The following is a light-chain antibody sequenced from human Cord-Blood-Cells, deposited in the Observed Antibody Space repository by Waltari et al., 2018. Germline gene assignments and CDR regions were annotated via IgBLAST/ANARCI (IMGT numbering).Light chain of an antibody. J-gene: IGLJ2*01. Sequence: SSELPQDPAVSVALGQTVRITCHGDSLRSYYASWYQQKPGQAPVLVIYGKNNRPSGIPDRFSGSSSGNTASLTITGAQAEDEADYYCNSRDSSGNHHVVFGGGTKLTVL. V-gene: IGLV3-19*01. CDR3: NSRDSSGNHHVV. CDR1: SLRSYY. CDR2: GKN.